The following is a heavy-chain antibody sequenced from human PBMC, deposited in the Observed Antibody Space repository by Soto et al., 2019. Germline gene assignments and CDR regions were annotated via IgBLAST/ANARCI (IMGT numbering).Heavy chain of an antibody. Sequence: EVQLVESGGGLVQPGRSLRLSCAASGFTFDDYAMYWVRQAPGKGLEWVSGISWNSGKIGYADSVKGRFTISRDNAKNSLYLQMNSLRTEDTALYYCAKVGPYSSSWYYFDSWGQGTLVTVSS. D-gene: IGHD6-13*01. CDR2: ISWNSGKI. CDR3: AKVGPYSSSWYYFDS. J-gene: IGHJ4*02. CDR1: GFTFDDYA. V-gene: IGHV3-9*01.